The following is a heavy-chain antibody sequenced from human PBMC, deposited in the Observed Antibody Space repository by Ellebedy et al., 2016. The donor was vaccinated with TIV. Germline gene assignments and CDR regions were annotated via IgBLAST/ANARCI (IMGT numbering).Heavy chain of an antibody. Sequence: GESLKISCAASGFNFNNYWMAWVRQAPGKGLEWVANIKEDGSRTSYVDSVRGRFTISRDNAKDSLYLQMNSLRAEDTAVYYCATGARSEGGYWGQGTLVTVSS. J-gene: IGHJ4*02. D-gene: IGHD2-15*01. CDR1: GFNFNNYW. V-gene: IGHV3-7*01. CDR2: IKEDGSRT. CDR3: ATGARSEGGY.